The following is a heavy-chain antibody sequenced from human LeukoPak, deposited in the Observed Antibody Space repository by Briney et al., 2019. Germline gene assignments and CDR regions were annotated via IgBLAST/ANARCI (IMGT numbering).Heavy chain of an antibody. D-gene: IGHD3-9*01. J-gene: IGHJ5*02. V-gene: IGHV3-7*05. Sequence: GGSLRLTCTATGFIFSNYWMSWVRQAPGKGLEWVANIKQDGREQYYVDSLKGRFTISRDNAKNSLYLQMNSLRAEDTAMYYCATISQRSLDPWGQGTLVTVSS. CDR1: GFIFSNYW. CDR2: IKQDGREQ. CDR3: ATISQRSLDP.